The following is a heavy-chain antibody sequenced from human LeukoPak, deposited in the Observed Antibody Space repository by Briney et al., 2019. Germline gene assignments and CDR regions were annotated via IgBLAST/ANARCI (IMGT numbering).Heavy chain of an antibody. CDR2: ISGSGGST. V-gene: IGHV3-23*01. CDR1: GLTFISYA. CDR3: AKDWYITGTTLLFDY. J-gene: IGHJ4*02. D-gene: IGHD1-20*01. Sequence: GGPLPLTFPASGLTFISYAMSWVRQAPGKGLEWVSSISGSGGSTYYADSVKGRFTISRDNSKNTLYLQMNSLRAEDTAVYYCAKDWYITGTTLLFDYWGQGTLVTVSS.